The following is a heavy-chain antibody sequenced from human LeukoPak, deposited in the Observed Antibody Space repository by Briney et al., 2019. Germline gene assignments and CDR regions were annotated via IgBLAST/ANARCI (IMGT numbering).Heavy chain of an antibody. CDR3: AREVGRGFDY. V-gene: IGHV1-18*01. CDR1: GYTFTSYG. CDR2: ISAYNSNT. Sequence: ASVKVSCKASGYTFTSYGINWVRRAPGQGLEWMGWISAYNSNTHYAQKLQGRVTMTTDTSTSTAYMEVRSLRSDDTAVYYCAREVGRGFDYWGQGTLVTVSS. J-gene: IGHJ4*02. D-gene: IGHD1-26*01.